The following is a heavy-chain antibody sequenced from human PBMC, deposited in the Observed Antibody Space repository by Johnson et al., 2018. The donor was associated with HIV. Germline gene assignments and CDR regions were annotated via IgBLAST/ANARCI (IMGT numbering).Heavy chain of an antibody. D-gene: IGHD1-26*01. J-gene: IGHJ3*01. CDR1: GFSFSTYW. Sequence: VQLVESGGRLVQPGGSLRLSCAASGFSFSTYWMHWVRRVPVKGLVWVSRIDTEGSGTTYADSVKGRFTISRDNAKNTVYLQMISRRAEEMAVYYCARSRWADDAFDGWGQGTMVTVSS. CDR2: IDTEGSGT. V-gene: IGHV3-74*03. CDR3: ARSRWADDAFDG.